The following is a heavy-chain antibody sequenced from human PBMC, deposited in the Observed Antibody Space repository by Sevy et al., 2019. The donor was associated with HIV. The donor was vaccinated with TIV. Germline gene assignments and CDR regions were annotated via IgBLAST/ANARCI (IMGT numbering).Heavy chain of an antibody. D-gene: IGHD2-15*01. CDR1: GFIFSNYY. Sequence: GGSLRLSCAASGFIFSNYYMTWVRQAPGKGLEWVSYISDRSDTISYADSVKGRFTISRDNAKNALYLQMSSLRGEDTAVDYWARVRDRYCSGGSCYYGYFFDYWGQGTLVTVSS. J-gene: IGHJ4*02. CDR2: ISDRSDTI. V-gene: IGHV3-48*01. CDR3: ARVRDRYCSGGSCYYGYFFDY.